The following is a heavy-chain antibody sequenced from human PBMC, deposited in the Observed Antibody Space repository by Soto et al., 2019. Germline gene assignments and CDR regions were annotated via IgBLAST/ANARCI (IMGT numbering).Heavy chain of an antibody. CDR1: GGSFSGYY. D-gene: IGHD3-22*01. J-gene: IGHJ4*02. CDR3: ARGPSDSSGYALFVFDY. V-gene: IGHV4-34*01. Sequence: SETLSLTCAVYGGSFSGYYWSWIRQPPGKGLEWIGEINHSGSTNYNPSLKSRVTISVDTSKNQFSLKLSSVTAADTAVYYCARGPSDSSGYALFVFDYWGQGTLVTVSS. CDR2: INHSGST.